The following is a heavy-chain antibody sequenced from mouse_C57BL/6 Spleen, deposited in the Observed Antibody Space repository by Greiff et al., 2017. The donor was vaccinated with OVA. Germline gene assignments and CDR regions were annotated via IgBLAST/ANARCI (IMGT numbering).Heavy chain of an antibody. CDR2: INPNNGGT. J-gene: IGHJ4*01. D-gene: IGHD2-1*01. V-gene: IGHV1-26*01. CDR1: GYTFTDYY. CDR3: ARGDYYGNYGAMDY. Sequence: VQLQQSGPELVKPGASVKISCKASGYTFTDYYMNWVKQSHGKSLEWIGDINPNNGGTSYNQKFKGKATLTVDKSSSTAYMELRSLTSEDSAVYYCARGDYYGNYGAMDYWGQGTSVTVSS.